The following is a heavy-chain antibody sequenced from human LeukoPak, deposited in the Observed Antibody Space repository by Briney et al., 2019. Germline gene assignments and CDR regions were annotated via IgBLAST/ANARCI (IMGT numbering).Heavy chain of an antibody. Sequence: PGGSLRLSCAASGFTFSSYGMNWVRQAPGKGLEWVSSISSSSSYIYYADSVKGRFTISRDNAKNSLYLQMNSLRAEDTAVYYCARGSYGSGSSWFDPWGQGTLVTVSS. D-gene: IGHD3-10*01. CDR3: ARGSYGSGSSWFDP. V-gene: IGHV3-21*01. CDR1: GFTFSSYG. CDR2: ISSSSSYI. J-gene: IGHJ5*02.